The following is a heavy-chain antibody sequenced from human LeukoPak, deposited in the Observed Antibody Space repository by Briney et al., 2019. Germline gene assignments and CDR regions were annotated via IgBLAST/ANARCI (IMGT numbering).Heavy chain of an antibody. Sequence: PSETLSLTCTVSGGSISSGEYYWSWIRQPPGKGLEWIGYIYYSGSTYYNPSLKSRVTISVDTSKNQFSLKLSSVTAADTAVYYCASLAAAGKADHFDYWGQGTLVTVSS. D-gene: IGHD6-13*01. CDR3: ASLAAAGKADHFDY. CDR1: GGSISSGEYY. CDR2: IYYSGST. V-gene: IGHV4-30-4*01. J-gene: IGHJ4*02.